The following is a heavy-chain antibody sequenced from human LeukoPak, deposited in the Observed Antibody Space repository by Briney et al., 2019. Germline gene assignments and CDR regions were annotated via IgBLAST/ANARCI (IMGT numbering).Heavy chain of an antibody. V-gene: IGHV4-61*02. CDR3: ARSVVVTVILPSEYFDY. CDR1: GGSISSGSYY. Sequence: PSETLSLTCTVSGGSISSGSYYWSWIRQPAGKGLEWIGRIYTSGSTNYNPSLKSRVTISMDTSKNQFSLKLSSVTATDTAVYYCARSVVVTVILPSEYFDYWGQGTLVTVSS. CDR2: IYTSGST. D-gene: IGHD2-21*02. J-gene: IGHJ4*02.